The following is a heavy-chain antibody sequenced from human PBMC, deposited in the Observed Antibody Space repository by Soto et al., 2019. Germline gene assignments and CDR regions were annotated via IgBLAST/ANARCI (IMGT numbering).Heavy chain of an antibody. V-gene: IGHV3-15*01. CDR3: TTDLVADANWNDALVTTVTYFDY. J-gene: IGHJ4*02. Sequence: GGSLRLSCAASGFTFSNAWMSWVRQAPGKGLEWVGRIKSKTDGGTTDYAAPVKGRFTISRDDSKNTLYLQMNSLKTEDTAVYYCTTDLVADANWNDALVTTVTYFDYWGQGTLVTVSS. D-gene: IGHD1-1*01. CDR1: GFTFSNAW. CDR2: IKSKTDGGTT.